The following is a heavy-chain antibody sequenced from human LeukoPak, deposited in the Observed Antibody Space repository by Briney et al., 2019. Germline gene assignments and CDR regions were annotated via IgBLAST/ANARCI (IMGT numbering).Heavy chain of an antibody. D-gene: IGHD5-18*01. CDR1: GYTFTRYY. CDR2: INPSAGST. V-gene: IGHV1-46*04. J-gene: IGHJ4*02. CDR3: ARAPDNYGIDDY. Sequence: GASVKVSCKASGYTFTRYYMHWVRQAPGQGLEWMGIINPSAGSTSYAPKLQGRVTLTRDTPTSTVYMELSSLGYEDTAIYYCARAPDNYGIDDYWGQGTLLTVSS.